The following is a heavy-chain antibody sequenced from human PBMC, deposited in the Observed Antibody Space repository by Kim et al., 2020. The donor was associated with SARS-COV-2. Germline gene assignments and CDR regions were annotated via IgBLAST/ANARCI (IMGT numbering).Heavy chain of an antibody. CDR2: ISSSSSYI. CDR3: ATDLMDYYDSSGLGDY. CDR1: GFTFSSYS. V-gene: IGHV3-21*01. J-gene: IGHJ4*02. D-gene: IGHD3-22*01. Sequence: GGSLRLSCAASGFTFSSYSMNWVRQAPGKGLEWVSSISSSSSYIYYADSVKGRFTISRDNAKNSLYLQMNSLRAEDTAVYYCATDLMDYYDSSGLGDYWGQGTLVTVSS.